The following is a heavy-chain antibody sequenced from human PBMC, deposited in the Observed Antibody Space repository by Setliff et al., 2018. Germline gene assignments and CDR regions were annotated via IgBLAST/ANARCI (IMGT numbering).Heavy chain of an antibody. V-gene: IGHV3-7*03. D-gene: IGHD1-26*01. J-gene: IGHJ4*02. CDR3: AREEPYSGSYLGGVRIDY. CDR2: IKPDGTET. CDR1: GFTFDNYW. Sequence: PGGSLRLSCVASGFTFDNYWMGWVRQPPGKGLEWVANIKPDGTETYYVDSVKGRFTVSRDNPKNSLYLQMSSLRAEDTAIYYCAREEPYSGSYLGGVRIDYWGQGTLVTVSS.